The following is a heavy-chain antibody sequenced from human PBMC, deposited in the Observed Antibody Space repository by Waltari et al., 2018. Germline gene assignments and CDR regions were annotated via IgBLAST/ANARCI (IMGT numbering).Heavy chain of an antibody. CDR1: GGTFSSYA. CDR3: ARDGPHCSSTSCYEGYYMDV. D-gene: IGHD2-2*01. J-gene: IGHJ6*03. Sequence: QVQLVQSGAEVKKPGSSVKVSCKASGGTFSSYAISWVRQAPGQGLEWMGGIIPILGIANYAQKFQGRVTITADESTSTAYMELSSLRSEDTAVYYCARDGPHCSSTSCYEGYYMDVWGKGTTVTVSS. V-gene: IGHV1-69*04. CDR2: IIPILGIA.